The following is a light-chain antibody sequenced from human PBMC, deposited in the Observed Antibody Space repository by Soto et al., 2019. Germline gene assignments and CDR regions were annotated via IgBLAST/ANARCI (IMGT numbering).Light chain of an antibody. CDR3: PQYNNWPPQFT. V-gene: IGKV3-15*01. Sequence: EIVMTQSPAILSLSPGERATLSCRASHSVTTKLAWYQQRPGQTPRLLIYHASTMASVVPSRFSGCGSVTEFSLTISSLQSDDFAVYYCPQYNNWPPQFTFGPGTKVDFK. J-gene: IGKJ3*01. CDR1: HSVTTK. CDR2: HAS.